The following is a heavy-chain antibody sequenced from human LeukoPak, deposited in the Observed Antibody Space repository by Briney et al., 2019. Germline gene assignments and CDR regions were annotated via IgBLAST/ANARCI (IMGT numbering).Heavy chain of an antibody. CDR1: GFTFSSYA. D-gene: IGHD2-15*01. Sequence: GGSLRLSCAASGFTFSSYAMSWVRQAPGKGLEWVSAISGGGGSTYYADSVKGRFTISRDNSKNTLYVQMNSLRAEDTAVYYCAKDGQYCSGGDCYRGYFQHWGQGTLVTVSA. V-gene: IGHV3-23*01. J-gene: IGHJ1*01. CDR3: AKDGQYCSGGDCYRGYFQH. CDR2: ISGGGGST.